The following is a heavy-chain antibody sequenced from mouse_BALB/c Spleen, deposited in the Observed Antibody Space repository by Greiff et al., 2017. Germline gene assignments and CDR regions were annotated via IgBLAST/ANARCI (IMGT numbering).Heavy chain of an antibody. CDR3: ATLRQGLFDY. J-gene: IGHJ2*01. D-gene: IGHD1-2*01. V-gene: IGHV7-3*02. CDR1: GFTFTDYY. Sequence: EVQVVESGGGLVQPGGSLRLSCATSGFTFTDYYMSWVRQPPGKALEWLGFIRNKANGYTTEYSASVKGRFTISRDNSQSILYLQMNTLRAEDSATYYCATLRQGLFDYWGQGTTLTVSS. CDR2: IRNKANGYTT.